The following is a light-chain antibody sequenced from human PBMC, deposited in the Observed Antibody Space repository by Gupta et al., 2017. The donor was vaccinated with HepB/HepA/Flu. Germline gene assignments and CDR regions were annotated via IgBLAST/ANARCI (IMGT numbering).Light chain of an antibody. J-gene: IGLJ3*02. Sequence: SVLTQPPPSSGAPRQRVTISCPGSSSNIGINIASCYQQSPETAPKLLIYGTFHRPSAVPDRFSGSNSGTSASLAISGVQAEDEADYYCAAWDDSRDPWVFGGGTKVTVL. CDR1: SSNIGINI. CDR2: GTF. V-gene: IGLV1-44*01. CDR3: AAWDDSRDPWV.